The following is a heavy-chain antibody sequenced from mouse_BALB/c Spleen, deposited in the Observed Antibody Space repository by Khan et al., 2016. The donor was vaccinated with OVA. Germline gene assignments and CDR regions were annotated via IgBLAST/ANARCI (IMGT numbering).Heavy chain of an antibody. CDR3: ARRRSSYAWFAY. CDR1: GFTFSSFG. D-gene: IGHD1-1*01. J-gene: IGHJ3*01. V-gene: IGHV5-17*02. Sequence: EVELVEPGGGLVQPGGSRKLSCAASGFTFSSFGMHWVRQAPEKGLEWVAYISSDSNTIYYAYTVKGRFTISRDNPKNTLFLQLTSLSSEDTAMYYCARRRSSYAWFAYWGQGTLVTVSA. CDR2: ISSDSNTI.